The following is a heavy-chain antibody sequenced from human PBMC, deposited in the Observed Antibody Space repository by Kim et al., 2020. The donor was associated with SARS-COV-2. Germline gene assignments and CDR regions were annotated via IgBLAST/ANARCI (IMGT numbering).Heavy chain of an antibody. CDR1: GFTFSSYS. J-gene: IGHJ5*01. D-gene: IGHD4-17*01. V-gene: IGHV3-21*01. CDR2: ISSSSSYI. Sequence: GGSLRLSCAASGFTFSSYSMNWVRQAPGKGLEWVSSISSSSSYIYYADSVKGRFTISRDNAKNSLYLQMHSLRAEDTAVYYCARVTTVTTNWFDSWGQGTLVTVSS. CDR3: ARVTTVTTNWFDS.